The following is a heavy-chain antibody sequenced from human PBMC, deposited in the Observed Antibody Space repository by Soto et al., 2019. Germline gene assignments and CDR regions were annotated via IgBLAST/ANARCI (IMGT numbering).Heavy chain of an antibody. Sequence: SVKVSCKTSGGTFSSYAISWVRQAPGQGLEWMGGIIPIFGTANYAQKFQGRVTITADESTSTAYMELSSLRSEDTAVYYCARDGGGYSYGYRSDYRGPTTLVTVST. CDR2: IIPIFGTA. J-gene: IGHJ4*02. V-gene: IGHV1-69*13. CDR1: GGTFSSYA. CDR3: ARDGGGYSYGYRSDY. D-gene: IGHD5-18*01.